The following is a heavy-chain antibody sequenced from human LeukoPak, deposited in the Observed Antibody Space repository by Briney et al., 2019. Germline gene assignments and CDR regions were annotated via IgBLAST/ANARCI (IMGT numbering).Heavy chain of an antibody. CDR1: GFAFSSYG. J-gene: IGHJ4*02. Sequence: GGSLRLSCAASGFAFSSYGMHWVRQAPGKGLEWVAYIHYDSSTEDYADSVKGRFTISRDNSKNTVYLQMNNLKTEDTAVYYCASVLDYWGQGILVTVSS. V-gene: IGHV3-30*02. CDR3: ASVLDY. CDR2: IHYDSSTE.